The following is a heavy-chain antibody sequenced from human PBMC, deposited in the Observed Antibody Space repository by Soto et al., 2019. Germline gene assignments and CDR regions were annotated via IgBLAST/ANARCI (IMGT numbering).Heavy chain of an antibody. CDR1: GFTFDDYG. V-gene: IGHV3-9*01. CDR2: ISWNSGRI. J-gene: IGHJ4*02. Sequence: GGSLRLSCAASGFTFDDYGMHWVRQAPGRGLEWVSGISWNSGRIGYADSVKGRFTISRDNAKNSLYLQMNSLKTEDTALYYCATWRSEFDYWGQGTRVTVSS. CDR3: ATWRSEFDY. D-gene: IGHD3-3*01.